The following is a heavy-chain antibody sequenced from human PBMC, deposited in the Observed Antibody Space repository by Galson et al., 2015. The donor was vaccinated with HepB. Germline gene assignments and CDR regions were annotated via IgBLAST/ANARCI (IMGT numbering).Heavy chain of an antibody. D-gene: IGHD3-3*01. Sequence: SLRLSCAASGFTFSSYWMSWVRQAPGKGLEWVANIKQDGSEKYYVDSVKGRFTISRDNAKNSLYLQMNSLRAEDTAVYYCARTYYDFWSGLLNWFDPWGQGTLVTVSS. J-gene: IGHJ5*02. CDR3: ARTYYDFWSGLLNWFDP. CDR1: GFTFSSYW. CDR2: IKQDGSEK. V-gene: IGHV3-7*01.